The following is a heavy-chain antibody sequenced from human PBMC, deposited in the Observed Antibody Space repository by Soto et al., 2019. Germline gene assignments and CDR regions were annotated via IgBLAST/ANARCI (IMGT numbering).Heavy chain of an antibody. CDR1: RFTVSSYP. Sequence: CGSLRLSGXASRFTVSSYPIIGGRPTPRKGLEWVSAISGSGGSTYYADSVKGWFTISRDNSKNTLYLQMNSLRAEDTAVYYCAKDRGYSYGWDYFDYWGQGTLVPVSS. CDR2: ISGSGGST. D-gene: IGHD5-18*01. CDR3: AKDRGYSYGWDYFDY. J-gene: IGHJ4*02. V-gene: IGHV3-23*01.